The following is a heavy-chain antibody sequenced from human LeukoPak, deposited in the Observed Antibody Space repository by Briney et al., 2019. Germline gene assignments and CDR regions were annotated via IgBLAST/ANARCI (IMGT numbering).Heavy chain of an antibody. D-gene: IGHD6-19*01. CDR2: INHSVST. CDR1: GGSFSGYY. J-gene: IGHJ4*02. V-gene: IGHV4-34*01. Sequence: TSETLSLTCAVYGGSFSGYYWSWIRQPPGKGLEWMGEINHSVSTNYNPSLKSRVNISVDTSKKQYHLKLSSVTAADTAVYYCARSQQWLVRGIFDYWGQGTLVTVSS. CDR3: ARSQQWLVRGIFDY.